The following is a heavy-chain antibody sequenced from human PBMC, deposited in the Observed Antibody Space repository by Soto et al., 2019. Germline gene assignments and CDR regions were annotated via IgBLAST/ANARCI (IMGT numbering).Heavy chain of an antibody. Sequence: ASVKVSCKASGYTFTGYYMHWVRQAPGQGLEWMGWINPNSGGTNYAQKFQGWVTMTRDTSISTAYMELSRLRSDDTAVYYCARARGMRPYYYYYYMDVWGKGTTVTVSS. CDR2: INPNSGGT. CDR1: GYTFTGYY. J-gene: IGHJ6*03. CDR3: ARARGMRPYYYYYYMDV. V-gene: IGHV1-2*04.